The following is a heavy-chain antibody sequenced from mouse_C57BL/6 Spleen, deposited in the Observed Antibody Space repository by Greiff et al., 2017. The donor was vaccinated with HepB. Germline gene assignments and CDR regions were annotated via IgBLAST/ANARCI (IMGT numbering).Heavy chain of an antibody. Sequence: QVQLQQSGPELVKPGASVKLSCKASGYTFTSYDIHWVKQRPGQGLEWIGWIYPRDGSTKYNKKFKGKATLTVDTSSSTAYMEPHSLTSEDSAVYFCARSYDYDGGYAMDYWGQGTSVTVSS. CDR3: ARSYDYDGGYAMDY. V-gene: IGHV1-85*01. CDR1: GYTFTSYD. CDR2: IYPRDGST. D-gene: IGHD2-4*01. J-gene: IGHJ4*01.